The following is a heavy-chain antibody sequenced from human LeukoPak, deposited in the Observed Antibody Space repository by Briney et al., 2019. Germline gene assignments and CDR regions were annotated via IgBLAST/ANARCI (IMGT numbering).Heavy chain of an antibody. CDR2: ISSDGSNK. J-gene: IGHJ3*02. V-gene: IGHV3-30*04. Sequence: PGGSLRLSCAASGFTFSTYAMIWVRQAPGKGLEWVAGISSDGSNKYYSSSVKGRFTISRDNSKNTLYRQMPSLRAEDTAVYYCARYDYGDYIGAFDIWGRGTMVTVSS. CDR3: ARYDYGDYIGAFDI. CDR1: GFTFSTYA. D-gene: IGHD4-17*01.